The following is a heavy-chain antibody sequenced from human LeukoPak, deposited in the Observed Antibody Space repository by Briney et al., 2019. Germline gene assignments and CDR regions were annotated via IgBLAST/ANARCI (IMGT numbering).Heavy chain of an antibody. CDR2: IYYSGAT. CDR3: AGTGNWDDLGVDF. V-gene: IGHV4-28*01. CDR1: NYSISGSNW. D-gene: IGHD1-1*01. J-gene: IGHJ4*02. Sequence: PSDTLSLTCTVSNYSISGSNWWGWIRQPPGKGLEWIAYIYYSGATYYNTLFRSRATVSVDMSENHFALKLTSVTAVDTAVYYCAGTGNWDDLGVDFWGQGIPVTVSS.